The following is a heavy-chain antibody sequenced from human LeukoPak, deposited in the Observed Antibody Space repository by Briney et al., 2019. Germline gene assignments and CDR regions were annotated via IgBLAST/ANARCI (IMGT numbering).Heavy chain of an antibody. CDR3: AKQLGYCSDGSCYFPY. Sequence: GGSLRLSCAASGFTFSSSAMSWVRQAPGKVLEWVSAISNNGGYTYYADSVQGRFTISRDNSKSTLCLQMNSLRAEDTAVYYCAKQLGYCSDGSCYFPYWGQGTLVTVSS. CDR1: GFTFSSSA. V-gene: IGHV3-23*01. J-gene: IGHJ4*02. CDR2: ISNNGGYT. D-gene: IGHD2-15*01.